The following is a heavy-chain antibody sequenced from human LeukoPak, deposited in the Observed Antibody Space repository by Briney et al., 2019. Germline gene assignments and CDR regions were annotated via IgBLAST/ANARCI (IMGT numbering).Heavy chain of an antibody. CDR3: GRGGNYDYWSGYGEEHFEC. J-gene: IGHJ4*02. D-gene: IGHD3-3*01. Sequence: GGSLRLSCAGSGFTFSNYAMHWVRQAPGKGLEWVAVISYDGSNKYYADSVKGRFTISRDNSMGTLHLRMNIVKPEDTAVYFCGRGGNYDYWSGYGEEHFECWGQGALVAASS. V-gene: IGHV3-30-3*01. CDR2: ISYDGSNK. CDR1: GFTFSNYA.